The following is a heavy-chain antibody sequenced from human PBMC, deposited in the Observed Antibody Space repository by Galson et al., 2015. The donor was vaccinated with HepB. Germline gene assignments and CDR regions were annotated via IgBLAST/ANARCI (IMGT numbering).Heavy chain of an antibody. CDR2: ISSSGTYT. V-gene: IGHV3-11*06. Sequence: SLRLSCAAPGFTFSDYYITWIRQIPGKGLEWLSYISSSGTYTNYADSVQGRFTISRDNAKNSLYLQMNSLRADDTSLYYCAGVAASDYGDHSHFDYWGQGTLVTVSS. CDR3: AGVAASDYGDHSHFDY. D-gene: IGHD4-17*01. J-gene: IGHJ4*02. CDR1: GFTFSDYY.